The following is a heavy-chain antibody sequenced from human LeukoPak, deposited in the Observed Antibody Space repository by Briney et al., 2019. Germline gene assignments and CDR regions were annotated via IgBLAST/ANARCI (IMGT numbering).Heavy chain of an antibody. CDR3: ARGHTYYYDSSGYYNPFDY. CDR1: GFTVSSNY. CDR2: IYSGGST. V-gene: IGHV3-53*01. J-gene: IGHJ4*02. D-gene: IGHD3-22*01. Sequence: GGSLRLSCAASGFTVSSNYMSWVRQAPGKGLEWVSVIYSGGSTYYADSVKGRFTISRDNSKNTLYLQMNSLRAEDTAVYYCARGHTYYYDSSGYYNPFDYWGQGTLVTVSS.